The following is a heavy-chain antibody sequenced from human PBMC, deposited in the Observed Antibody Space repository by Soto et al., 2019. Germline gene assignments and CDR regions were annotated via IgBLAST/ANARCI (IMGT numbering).Heavy chain of an antibody. CDR2: ISGSADST. J-gene: IGHJ6*02. CDR3: AKTMGAMIYAISVYGMDV. CDR1: GFSFSSFA. Sequence: EVQLLESGGGFIHPGGSLRLSCAASGFSFSSFAMNWVRQAPGKGLEWVSIISGSADSTFYADSVKGRFTISRDNSKSTLYLQINSLRSEDTAVYYCAKTMGAMIYAISVYGMDVWGQGTTVTVSS. V-gene: IGHV3-23*01. D-gene: IGHD2-8*01.